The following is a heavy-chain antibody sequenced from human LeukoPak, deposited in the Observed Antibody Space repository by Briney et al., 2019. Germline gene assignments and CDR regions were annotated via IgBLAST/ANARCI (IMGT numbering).Heavy chain of an antibody. CDR1: GGSISSGDYY. Sequence: PSQTLSLTCTVSGGSISSGDYYRSWIRQPPGKGLEWIGFIFYSGSTNYNPSLKSRVTILLDKSKNQFSLKLRSVTAADTAVYYCAREVESSGKFDPWGQGTLVTVSS. J-gene: IGHJ5*02. CDR2: IFYSGST. CDR3: AREVESSGKFDP. D-gene: IGHD3-22*01. V-gene: IGHV4-30-4*01.